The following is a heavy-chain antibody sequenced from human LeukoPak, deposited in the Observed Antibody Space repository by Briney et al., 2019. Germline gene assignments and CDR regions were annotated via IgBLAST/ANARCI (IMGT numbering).Heavy chain of an antibody. CDR1: GGTFSSYA. Sequence: SVKVSCKASGGTFSSYAISWVRQAPGQGLEWMGRIIPILGIANYAQKFQGRVTITADKFTSTAYMELSSLRSEDTAVYYCARGGSYYGSGKDWFDPWGQGTLVTVSS. V-gene: IGHV1-69*04. J-gene: IGHJ5*02. CDR2: IIPILGIA. D-gene: IGHD3-10*01. CDR3: ARGGSYYGSGKDWFDP.